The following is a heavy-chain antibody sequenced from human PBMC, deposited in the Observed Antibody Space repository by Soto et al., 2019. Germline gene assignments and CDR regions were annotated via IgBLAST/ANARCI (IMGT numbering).Heavy chain of an antibody. D-gene: IGHD1-1*01. Sequence: GSGPTLVNPTQTLTLTCTFSGFSLSTSGMCVSWIRQPPGKALEWLALIDWDDDKYYSTSLKTRLTISKDTSKNQVVLTMTNMDPVDTATYYCARAKVSDWNDEIVGTWLDFDYWGQGTLVTVSS. J-gene: IGHJ4*02. CDR2: IDWDDDK. V-gene: IGHV2-70*01. CDR1: GFSLSTSGMC. CDR3: ARAKVSDWNDEIVGTWLDFDY.